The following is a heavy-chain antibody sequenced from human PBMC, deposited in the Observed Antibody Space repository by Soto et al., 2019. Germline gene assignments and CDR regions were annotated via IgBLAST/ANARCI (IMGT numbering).Heavy chain of an antibody. V-gene: IGHV4-59*01. CDR3: ARGASNWQYFDY. Sequence: SATLSLTCTVSEGSIRGYYWSWIRQPPGKGLEWIGYFHYTGISNYNSSLKSRVTMSLDTSKNQFSLKLSSVSAADTAIYYCARGASNWQYFDYWGQGALVTVS. J-gene: IGHJ4*02. CDR2: FHYTGIS. CDR1: EGSIRGYY. D-gene: IGHD4-4*01.